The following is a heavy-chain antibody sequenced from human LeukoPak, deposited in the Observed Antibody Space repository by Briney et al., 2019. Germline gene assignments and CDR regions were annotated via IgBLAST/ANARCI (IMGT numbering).Heavy chain of an antibody. CDR2: ISSGSTYI. V-gene: IGHV3-21*04. CDR3: AKDLASSWYAYYFDY. D-gene: IGHD6-13*01. CDR1: GFTFSSYS. Sequence: GGSLRLSCTASGFTFSSYSMNWVRQVPGKGLEWVSSISSGSTYIYYADSVKGRFTVSRDNAKNSLYLQMNSLRAEDTAVYYCAKDLASSWYAYYFDYGGQGTLVTVSS. J-gene: IGHJ4*02.